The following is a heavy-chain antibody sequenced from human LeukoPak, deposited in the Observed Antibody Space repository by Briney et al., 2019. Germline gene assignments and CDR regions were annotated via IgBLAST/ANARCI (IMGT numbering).Heavy chain of an antibody. CDR3: ASFPLPSSSWPPVDY. J-gene: IGHJ4*02. D-gene: IGHD6-13*01. Sequence: PGGSLRLSCAASGFTFSSYSMNWVRQAPGKGLEWVSSISSSSSYIYYADSVKGRFTISRDNAKNSLYLQMNSLRAEDTAVYYCASFPLPSSSWPPVDYWGQGTLVTVSS. CDR1: GFTFSSYS. CDR2: ISSSSSYI. V-gene: IGHV3-21*01.